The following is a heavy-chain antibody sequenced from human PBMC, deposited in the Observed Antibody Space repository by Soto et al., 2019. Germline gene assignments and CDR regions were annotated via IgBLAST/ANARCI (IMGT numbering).Heavy chain of an antibody. J-gene: IGHJ4*02. D-gene: IGHD3-3*01. CDR3: AKHPLEWLLYREYYFDY. CDR2: ISGSGGST. Sequence: GGSLRLSCAASGFTFSSYAMSWVRQAPGKGLEWVSAISGSGGSTYYADSVKGRFTISRDNSKNTLYLQMNSLRAEDTAVYYCAKHPLEWLLYREYYFDYWGQGTLVTVSS. V-gene: IGHV3-23*01. CDR1: GFTFSSYA.